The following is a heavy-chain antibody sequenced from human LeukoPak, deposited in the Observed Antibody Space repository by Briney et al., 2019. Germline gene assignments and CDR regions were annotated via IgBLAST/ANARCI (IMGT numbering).Heavy chain of an antibody. CDR2: IYYSGGT. D-gene: IGHD2-15*01. CDR3: ARAVAATSPRTNWFDP. Sequence: PLETLSLTCTVSGGSISSSSYYWGWIRQPPGKGLEWIGSIYYSGGTYYNPSLKSRVTISVDTSKNQFSLKLSSVTAADTAVYYCARAVAATSPRTNWFDPWGQGTLVTVSS. J-gene: IGHJ5*02. V-gene: IGHV4-39*01. CDR1: GGSISSSSYY.